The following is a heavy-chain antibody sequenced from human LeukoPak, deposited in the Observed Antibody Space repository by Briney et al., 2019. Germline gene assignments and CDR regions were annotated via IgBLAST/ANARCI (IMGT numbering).Heavy chain of an antibody. CDR3: ARDLRGTFGVVPNGGGMDV. CDR1: GFTFSSYG. D-gene: IGHD3-3*01. CDR2: ISYDGSNK. V-gene: IGHV3-30*03. Sequence: GGSLRLSCAASGFTFSSYGMHWVRQAPGKGLEWVAVISYDGSNKYYADSVKGRFTISRDNAKNSLYLQMNSLRAEDTALYHCARDLRGTFGVVPNGGGMDVWGQGTTVTVSS. J-gene: IGHJ6*02.